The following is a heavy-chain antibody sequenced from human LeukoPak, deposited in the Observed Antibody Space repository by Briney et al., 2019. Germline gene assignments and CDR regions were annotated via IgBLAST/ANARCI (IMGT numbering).Heavy chain of an antibody. Sequence: PSETLSLTCTVSGGSISNYYWSWIRQPPGKGLEWIGNIYYSGSTNYNPSLKSRVTISVDTSKNQFSLKLISVTAAGTAVYYCARDGNYFGSGSYREGNNWFDPWGQGTLVIVSS. J-gene: IGHJ5*02. V-gene: IGHV4-59*01. CDR3: ARDGNYFGSGSYREGNNWFDP. D-gene: IGHD3-10*01. CDR1: GGSISNYY. CDR2: IYYSGST.